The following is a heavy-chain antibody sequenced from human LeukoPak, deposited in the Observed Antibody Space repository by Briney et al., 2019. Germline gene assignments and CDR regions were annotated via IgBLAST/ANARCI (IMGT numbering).Heavy chain of an antibody. CDR1: GFTFSSYA. CDR3: ARWTPYKTSFDY. V-gene: IGHV3-23*01. D-gene: IGHD1-1*01. CDR2: VSGSGSGT. J-gene: IGHJ4*02. Sequence: PGGSLRLSCAASGFTFSSYAMSWVRQAPGKGLEWVSAVSGSGSGTYYTDSVKGRFTISRDNAKNSLYLQMNSLRAEDTAVYYCARWTPYKTSFDYWGQGTLVTVSS.